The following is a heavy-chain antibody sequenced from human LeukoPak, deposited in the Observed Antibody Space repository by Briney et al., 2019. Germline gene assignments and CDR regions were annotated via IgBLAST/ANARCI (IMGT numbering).Heavy chain of an antibody. CDR1: GGSISSSSYY. CDR3: ARLEARTFDY. Sequence: KTSETLSLTCTVSGGSISSSSYYWGWIRQPPGKGLEWIGSIYYSGSTYYNPSLKSRVTISVDTSKNQFSLKLSSVTAADTAVYYCARLEARTFDYWGQGTLVTVSS. CDR2: IYYSGST. D-gene: IGHD3-3*01. V-gene: IGHV4-39*01. J-gene: IGHJ4*02.